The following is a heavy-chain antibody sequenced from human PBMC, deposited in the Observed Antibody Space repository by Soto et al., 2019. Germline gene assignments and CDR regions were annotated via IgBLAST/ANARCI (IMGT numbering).Heavy chain of an antibody. Sequence: PGGSLRLSFAASGFTFSSYWMSWVRQAPGKGLEWVANIKQDGSEKYYVDSVKGRFTISRDNAKNSLYLQMNSLRAEDTAVYYWARLQLRFLEWPECWFDPWGQGTLVTVSS. CDR2: IKQDGSEK. CDR1: GFTFSSYW. CDR3: ARLQLRFLEWPECWFDP. V-gene: IGHV3-7*03. J-gene: IGHJ5*02. D-gene: IGHD3-3*01.